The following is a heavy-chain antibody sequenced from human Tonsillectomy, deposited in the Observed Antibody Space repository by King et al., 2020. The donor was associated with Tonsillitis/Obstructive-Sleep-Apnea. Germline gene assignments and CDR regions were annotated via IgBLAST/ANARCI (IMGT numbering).Heavy chain of an antibody. D-gene: IGHD6-13*01. CDR1: GGTLSSYA. J-gene: IGHJ5*02. CDR3: ARGNASSSWYRFDP. V-gene: IGHV1-69*12. Sequence: QLVQSGAEVKKPGASVKVSCKASGGTLSSYAISWVRQAPGQGLEWMGGIIPLFGTANYAQKFQGRVTITADESTSTAYMELGSLRSEDTAVYYCARGNASSSWYRFDPWGQGTLVTVSS. CDR2: IIPLFGTA.